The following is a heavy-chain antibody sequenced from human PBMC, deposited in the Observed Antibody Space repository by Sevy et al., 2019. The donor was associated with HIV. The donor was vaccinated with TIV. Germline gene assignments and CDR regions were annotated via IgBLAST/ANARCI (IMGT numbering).Heavy chain of an antibody. Sequence: ASVKVSCKVSGFRLIEVAIFWVRQAPGEGLEWMGGSDPDIGENVHAQKFQGRVTMTEDTSTDTAYMDLSSLTYEDTAVYYCATAGPTSAMFHFGVFDLWGQGTQVTVSS. V-gene: IGHV1-24*01. J-gene: IGHJ4*03. D-gene: IGHD3-3*01. CDR1: GFRLIEVA. CDR2: SDPDIGEN. CDR3: ATAGPTSAMFHFGVFDL.